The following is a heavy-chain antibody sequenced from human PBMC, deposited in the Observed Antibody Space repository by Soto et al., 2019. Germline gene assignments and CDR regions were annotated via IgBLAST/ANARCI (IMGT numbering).Heavy chain of an antibody. J-gene: IGHJ6*02. V-gene: IGHV4-31*03. Sequence: QVQLQESGPGLVKPSQTLSLTCTVSGGSISSGGYYWSWIRQHPGKGLEWIGYIYYSGSTYYNPSPKSRVTISVDTSKNQFSLKLSSVTAADTAVYYCARSVYSSPFYGMDVWGQGTTVTVSS. D-gene: IGHD6-13*01. CDR1: GGSISSGGYY. CDR2: IYYSGST. CDR3: ARSVYSSPFYGMDV.